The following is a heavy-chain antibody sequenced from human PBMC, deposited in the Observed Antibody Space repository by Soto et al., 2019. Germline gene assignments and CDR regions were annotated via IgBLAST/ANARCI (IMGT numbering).Heavy chain of an antibody. V-gene: IGHV1-69*04. CDR2: IIPILGIA. CDR3: AIEWELGMGWFDP. Sequence: VKVSCKASGGTFSSYTISWVRQAPGQGLEWMGRIIPILGIANYAQKFQGRVTITADKSTSTAYMELSSLRSEDTAVYYCAIEWELGMGWFDPWGQGTLVTVSS. J-gene: IGHJ5*02. CDR1: GGTFSSYT. D-gene: IGHD1-26*01.